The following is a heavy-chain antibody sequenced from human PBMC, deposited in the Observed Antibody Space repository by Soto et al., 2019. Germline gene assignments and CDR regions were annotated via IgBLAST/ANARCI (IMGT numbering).Heavy chain of an antibody. CDR1: GDSVSSNSAA. CDR3: ARGMPLVGATTHYYYGMDV. V-gene: IGHV6-1*01. Sequence: SHTLSLTCAISGDSVSSNSAAWNWIMQSPSRRLECLGRTYYRSKWYNDYAVSVKSRININPDTSKNQFSLQLNSVTPEDTAVYYCARGMPLVGATTHYYYGMDVWCQGTTVTVSS. CDR2: TYYRSKWYN. D-gene: IGHD1-26*01. J-gene: IGHJ6*02.